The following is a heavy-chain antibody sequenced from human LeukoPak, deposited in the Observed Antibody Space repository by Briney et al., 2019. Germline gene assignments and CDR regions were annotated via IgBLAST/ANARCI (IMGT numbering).Heavy chain of an antibody. J-gene: IGHJ4*02. CDR2: ISAYNGDT. V-gene: IGHV1-18*01. CDR3: ARDVHYYDSSGYSN. D-gene: IGHD3-22*01. Sequence: ASVKVSCKASGGTFSSHAISWVRQAPGQGLEWMGWISAYNGDTNYAQKLQGRVTMTTDTSTSTAYMELRSLRSDDTAVYYCARDVHYYDSSGYSNWGQGTLVTVSS. CDR1: GGTFSSHA.